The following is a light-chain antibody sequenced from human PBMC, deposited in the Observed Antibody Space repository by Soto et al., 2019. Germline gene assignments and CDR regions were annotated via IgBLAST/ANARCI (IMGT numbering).Light chain of an antibody. V-gene: IGKV3-15*01. CDR2: GAS. J-gene: IGKJ2*01. CDR1: QSVASN. Sequence: EIVMTQSPASLSVSPGDGSTVSCRASQSVASNVARYQQKPGQGPRLLIHGASTRAVGVPARFSGSGSGTDFTLIISSLQSVDFAVYYCQQYHNWTPQYTFGQGTKLQIK. CDR3: QQYHNWTPQYT.